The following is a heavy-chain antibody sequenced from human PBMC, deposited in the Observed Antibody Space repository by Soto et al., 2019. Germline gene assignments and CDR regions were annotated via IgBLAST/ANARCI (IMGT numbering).Heavy chain of an antibody. D-gene: IGHD2-8*01. V-gene: IGHV4-31*03. CDR1: GGSISSGGYY. CDR2: IYYSGST. J-gene: IGHJ6*02. Sequence: QVQLQESGPGLVKPSQTLSLTCTVSGGSISSGGYYWSWIRQHPGKGLEWIGYIYYSGSTYYNPSRKSRVTISVDTSKNQFSLKLSSVTAADTAVYYCARDLGYCTNGVCYTWSYYGMDVWGQGTTVTVSS. CDR3: ARDLGYCTNGVCYTWSYYGMDV.